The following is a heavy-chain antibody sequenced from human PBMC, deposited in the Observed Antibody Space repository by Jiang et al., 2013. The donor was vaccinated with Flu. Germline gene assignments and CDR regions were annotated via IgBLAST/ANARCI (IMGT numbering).Heavy chain of an antibody. CDR2: ISSSGSTI. CDR1: GFTFSSYE. D-gene: IGHD3-22*01. J-gene: IGHJ6*04. Sequence: RLSCAASGFTFSSYEMNWVRQAPGKGLEWVSYISSSGSTIYYADSVKGRFTISRDNAKNSLYLQMNSLRAEDTAVYYCASSPDYYDSSGYYGEYYYYYGMDVWGKGTTVTVSS. V-gene: IGHV3-48*03. CDR3: ASSPDYYDSSGYYGEYYYYYGMDV.